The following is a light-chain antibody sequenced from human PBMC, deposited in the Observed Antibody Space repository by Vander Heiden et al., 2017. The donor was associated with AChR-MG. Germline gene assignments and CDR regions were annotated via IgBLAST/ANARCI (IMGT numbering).Light chain of an antibody. J-gene: IGKJ4*01. V-gene: IGKV1-39*01. Sequence: DIQLTQSPSSLSASVGDRVTITCRASQSISSYLNWYQQKPVKAPKLLIYAASSLQSLVPSRFSGSGSGTDFTLTISSRQPEDFATYYCQQSYSTPPVTFGGGTKVELK. CDR1: QSISSY. CDR2: AAS. CDR3: QQSYSTPPVT.